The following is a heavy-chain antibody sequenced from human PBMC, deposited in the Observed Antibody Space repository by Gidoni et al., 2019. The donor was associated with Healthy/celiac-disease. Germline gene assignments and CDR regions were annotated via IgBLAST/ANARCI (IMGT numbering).Heavy chain of an antibody. Sequence: QVQLVESGGGVVQPGRSLRLSCAASGFPFSGYAMHWVRQAPGKGREWVAVISYDGSNKYYADSVKGRFTISRDNSKNTLYLQMNSLRAEDTAVYYCARERIAAAGTGFDYWGQGTLVTVSS. D-gene: IGHD6-13*01. J-gene: IGHJ4*02. CDR2: ISYDGSNK. CDR1: GFPFSGYA. V-gene: IGHV3-30-3*01. CDR3: ARERIAAAGTGFDY.